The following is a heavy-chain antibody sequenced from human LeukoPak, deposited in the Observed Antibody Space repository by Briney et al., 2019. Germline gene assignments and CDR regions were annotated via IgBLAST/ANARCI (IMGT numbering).Heavy chain of an antibody. J-gene: IGHJ4*02. CDR3: AKGAYYGDNGYIDY. Sequence: GGSLRLSCAASGFTFDDYAMHWVRQAPGKGLEWVSGISWNSGSIGYADSVKGRFTISRDNAKNSLYLQMNSLRAEDTALYYCAKGAYYGDNGYIDYWGQGTLVTVSS. CDR1: GFTFDDYA. D-gene: IGHD4-17*01. CDR2: ISWNSGSI. V-gene: IGHV3-9*01.